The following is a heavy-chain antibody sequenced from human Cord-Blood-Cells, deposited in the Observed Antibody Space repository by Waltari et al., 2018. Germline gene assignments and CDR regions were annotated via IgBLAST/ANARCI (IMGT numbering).Heavy chain of an antibody. V-gene: IGHV3-21*01. Sequence: EVQLVESGGGLVKPGGSLRLSWAASGFTFSSYSMNWVRQAPGKGLEWVSSISSSSSYIYYADSVKGRFTISRDNAKNSLYLQMNSLRAEDTAVYYCASSDYSSSSGFDYWGQGTLVTVSS. CDR1: GFTFSSYS. D-gene: IGHD6-6*01. CDR3: ASSDYSSSSGFDY. CDR2: ISSSSSYI. J-gene: IGHJ4*02.